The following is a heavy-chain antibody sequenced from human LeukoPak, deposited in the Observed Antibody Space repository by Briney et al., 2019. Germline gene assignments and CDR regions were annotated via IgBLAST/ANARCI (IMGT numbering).Heavy chain of an antibody. CDR1: GGSLSSYY. CDR3: ARDSGTTGEVKFDP. V-gene: IGHV4-4*07. D-gene: IGHD3-10*01. J-gene: IGHJ5*02. CDR2: IYTSGGT. Sequence: SETVSLTCTVSGGSLSSYYWSWIRQPAGKGLEWIGRIYTSGGTDYNPSLKSRVIMSVDTSKNHLSLKLTSVTAADTAVYYCARDSGTTGEVKFDPWGQRILVTDSS.